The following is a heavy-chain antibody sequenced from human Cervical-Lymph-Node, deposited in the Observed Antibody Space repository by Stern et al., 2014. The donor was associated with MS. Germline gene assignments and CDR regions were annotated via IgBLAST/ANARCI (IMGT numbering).Heavy chain of an antibody. J-gene: IGHJ4*02. CDR2: ISPYTSNT. D-gene: IGHD3-22*01. CDR1: GYTFTMFG. Sequence: VQLVQSGPEVKKPGASVRVPCKASGYTFTMFGLSWVRQAPGQGLEWMGWISPYTSNTNFAEKFQGRVTLTTDTSTDTAYMELRNLKSDDTAVYYCARVDYYESSGFFIYWGQGTLVTVSS. CDR3: ARVDYYESSGFFIY. V-gene: IGHV1-18*01.